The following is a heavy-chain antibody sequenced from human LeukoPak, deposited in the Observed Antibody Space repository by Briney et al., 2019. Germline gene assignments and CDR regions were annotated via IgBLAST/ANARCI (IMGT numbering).Heavy chain of an antibody. J-gene: IGHJ2*01. Sequence: ASVKVSCKASGYTFTGYYMHWVRQAPGQGLEWVGWINPNSGGTNYAQKFQGWVTMTRDTSISTAYMELSRLRSDDTAVYYCARGSGSVTTPWYFDLWGRGTLVTVSS. CDR1: GYTFTGYY. CDR2: INPNSGGT. D-gene: IGHD4-17*01. CDR3: ARGSGSVTTPWYFDL. V-gene: IGHV1-2*04.